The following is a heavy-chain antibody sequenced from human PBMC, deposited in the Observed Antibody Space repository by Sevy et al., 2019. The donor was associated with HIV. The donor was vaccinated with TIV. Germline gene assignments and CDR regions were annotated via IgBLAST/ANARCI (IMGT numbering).Heavy chain of an antibody. D-gene: IGHD2-15*01. CDR3: ARDYCSGGSCYESSNWFDP. CDR1: GYTFTSYG. J-gene: IGHJ5*02. V-gene: IGHV1-18*01. Sequence: ASVKVSCKASGYTFTSYGISWVRQAPGQGLEWMGWISAYNGNTNYAQKLQGRVTMTTDPSTSTAYMELRSLRSDDTAVYYCARDYCSGGSCYESSNWFDPWGQGTLVNRLL. CDR2: ISAYNGNT.